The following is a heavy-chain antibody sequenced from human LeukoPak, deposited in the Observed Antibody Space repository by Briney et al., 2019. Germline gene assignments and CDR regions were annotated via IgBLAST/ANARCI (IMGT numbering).Heavy chain of an antibody. CDR1: GGSISSSTYY. D-gene: IGHD3-10*01. Sequence: SETLSLTCTVSGGSISSSTYYWGWIRQPPGKGLEWIGSIYYSGSTYYNPPLKSRVTISVDTSKNQFPLKLSSVTAADTAVYYCAVISGSGSDTPDYWGQGTLVIVSS. J-gene: IGHJ4*02. V-gene: IGHV4-39*01. CDR3: AVISGSGSDTPDY. CDR2: IYYSGST.